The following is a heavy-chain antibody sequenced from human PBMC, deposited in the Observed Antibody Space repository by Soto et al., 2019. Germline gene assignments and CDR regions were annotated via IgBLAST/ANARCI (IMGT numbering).Heavy chain of an antibody. D-gene: IGHD3-10*01. V-gene: IGHV4-34*01. CDR2: INHSGST. CDR1: GGSFSGYY. CDR3: ARIRVTMVRGVIINYYYYGMDV. J-gene: IGHJ6*02. Sequence: PSETLSLNCAVYGGSFSGYYWSWIRQPPGKGLEWIGEINHSGSTNYNPSLKSRATISVDTSKNQFSLKLSSVTAADTAVYYCARIRVTMVRGVIINYYYYGMDVWGQGTTVTVSS.